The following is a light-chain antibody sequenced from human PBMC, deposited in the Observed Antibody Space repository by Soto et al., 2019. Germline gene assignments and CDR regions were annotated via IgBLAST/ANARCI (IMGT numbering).Light chain of an antibody. CDR3: QQHNNWPLT. J-gene: IGKJ4*01. CDR1: QSVSSN. V-gene: IGKV3-15*01. Sequence: EIVMTQSPATLSVSPGERATLSCRASQSVSSNLVWYQQTPGQAPRLLIYSASTRAAGIPARFSASGSGTEFTLTITSLQSEDFAVYYCQQHNNWPLTFGGGTKVDIK. CDR2: SAS.